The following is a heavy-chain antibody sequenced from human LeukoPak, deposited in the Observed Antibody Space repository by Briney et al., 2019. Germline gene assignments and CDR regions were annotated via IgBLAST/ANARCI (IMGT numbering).Heavy chain of an antibody. Sequence: SETLSLTCTVSGDSISSFYWNWIRQPPGKGLEWIGYIYYSGSTNYNPSLKSRVTISVDTSKNQFSLKLSSVTAADTAVYYCASLVDTAMVPLYYYMDVWGKGTTVTVSS. CDR3: ASLVDTAMVPLYYYMDV. D-gene: IGHD5-18*01. V-gene: IGHV4-59*01. CDR1: GDSISSFY. J-gene: IGHJ6*03. CDR2: IYYSGST.